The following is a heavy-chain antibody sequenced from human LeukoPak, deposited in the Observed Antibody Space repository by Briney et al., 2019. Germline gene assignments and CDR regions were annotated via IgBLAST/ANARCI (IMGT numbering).Heavy chain of an antibody. D-gene: IGHD2-2*01. Sequence: KSSETLSLTCAVYGGSFSGYYWSWIRQPPGKGQEWIGEINHSGSTNYNPSLKSRVTISVDTSKNQFSLKLSSVTAADTAVYYCASYAKDIVVLPAASIYWYFDLWGRGTLVTVSS. CDR3: ASYAKDIVVLPAASIYWYFDL. CDR1: GGSFSGYY. J-gene: IGHJ2*01. CDR2: INHSGST. V-gene: IGHV4-34*01.